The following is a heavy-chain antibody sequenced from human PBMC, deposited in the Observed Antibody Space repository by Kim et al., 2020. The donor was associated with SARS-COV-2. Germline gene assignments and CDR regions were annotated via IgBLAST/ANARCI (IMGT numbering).Heavy chain of an antibody. J-gene: IGHJ3*02. CDR3: ARVGIRWELLGAFDI. D-gene: IGHD1-26*01. CDR1: GFTFSSYS. CDR2: ISSSSSTI. Sequence: GGSLRLSCAASGFTFSSYSMNWVRQAPGKGLEWVSYISSSSSTIYYADSVKGRFTISRDNAKNSLYLQMNSLRDEDTAVYYCARVGIRWELLGAFDIWGQGTMVTVSS. V-gene: IGHV3-48*02.